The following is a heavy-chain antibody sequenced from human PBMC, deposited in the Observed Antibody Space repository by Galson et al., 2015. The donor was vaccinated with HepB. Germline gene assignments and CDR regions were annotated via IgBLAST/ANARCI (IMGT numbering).Heavy chain of an antibody. J-gene: IGHJ6*03. D-gene: IGHD6-13*01. CDR1: GGTFSSYA. CDR3: ARGELVQRYYYYYYMDV. CDR2: IIPIFGTA. Sequence: SVKVSCKASGGTFSSYAISWVRQAPGQGLEWMGGIIPIFGTANYAQKFQGRVTITADESTSTAYMELSSLGSEDTAVYYCARGELVQRYYYYYYMDVWGKGTTVTVSS. V-gene: IGHV1-69*13.